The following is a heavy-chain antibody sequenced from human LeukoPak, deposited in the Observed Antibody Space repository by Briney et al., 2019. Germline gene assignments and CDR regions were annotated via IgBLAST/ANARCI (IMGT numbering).Heavy chain of an antibody. D-gene: IGHD2-8*01. V-gene: IGHV1-2*02. Sequence: PRASVKVSCKTSGFTLIAHYMHWVRQAPGQGLEWMGWINLDTGGTKFAQNFQGRVTMTRDTSISTSYMELSSLTSGDTAVYYCARDWDCTRPDCPFEHWGQGTLVTVSS. CDR2: INLDTGGT. CDR3: ARDWDCTRPDCPFEH. J-gene: IGHJ4*02. CDR1: GFTLIAHY.